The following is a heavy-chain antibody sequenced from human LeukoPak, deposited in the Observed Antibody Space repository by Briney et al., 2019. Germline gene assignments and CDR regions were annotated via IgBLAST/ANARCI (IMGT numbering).Heavy chain of an antibody. D-gene: IGHD3-22*01. J-gene: IGHJ4*02. Sequence: PSETLSLTCTVSDDSIKSYFWTWIRQSPGKGLEWIGYVFYSGSTSYNPSLRSRLTMSVDTSKSQFSLNLNSVTTADTAVYYCARGTRRHYDGSGYYYGEFDYWGQGILVTVSS. V-gene: IGHV4-59*01. CDR1: DDSIKSYF. CDR2: VFYSGST. CDR3: ARGTRRHYDGSGYYYGEFDY.